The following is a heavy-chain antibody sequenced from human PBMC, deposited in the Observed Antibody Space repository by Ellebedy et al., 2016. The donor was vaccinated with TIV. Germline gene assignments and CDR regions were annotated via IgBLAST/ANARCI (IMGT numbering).Heavy chain of an antibody. V-gene: IGHV3-23*01. CDR3: ARGSDGWYALGY. J-gene: IGHJ4*02. CDR2: ISGSGGST. Sequence: GESLKISCAASGFTFDDYAMHWVRQAPGKGLEWVSAISGSGGSTYYADSVKGRFTISRDNSKNTLYLQMNSLRAEDTAVYYCARGSDGWYALGYWGQGTLVTVSS. D-gene: IGHD6-19*01. CDR1: GFTFDDYA.